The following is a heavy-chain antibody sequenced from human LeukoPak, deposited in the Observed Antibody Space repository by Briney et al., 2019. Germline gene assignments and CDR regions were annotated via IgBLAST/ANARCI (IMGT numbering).Heavy chain of an antibody. CDR1: GFTFSSYA. Sequence: GGSLRLSCAASGFTFSSYAMHWVRQAPGQGLEWMGIINPSGGSTSYAQKFQGRVTMTRDTSTSTVYMELSSLRSEDTAVYYCAREYLPTLGHQFQHWGQGTLVTVSS. CDR2: INPSGGST. V-gene: IGHV1-46*01. CDR3: AREYLPTLGHQFQH. J-gene: IGHJ1*01.